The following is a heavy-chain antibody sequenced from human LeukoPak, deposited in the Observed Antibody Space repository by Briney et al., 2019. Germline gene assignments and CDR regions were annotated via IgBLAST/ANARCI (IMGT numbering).Heavy chain of an antibody. CDR2: IYYSGST. J-gene: IGHJ4*02. D-gene: IGHD3-22*01. CDR3: ARPFYSSGYNYPFDY. Sequence: PSETLSLTCTVSGGSISSYYWSWIRQPPGKGLEWIGYIYYSGSTNYNPSLKSRVTISVDTSKNQFSLKLSSVAAADTAVYYCARPFYSSGYNYPFDYWGQGTLVTVSS. CDR1: GGSISSYY. V-gene: IGHV4-59*08.